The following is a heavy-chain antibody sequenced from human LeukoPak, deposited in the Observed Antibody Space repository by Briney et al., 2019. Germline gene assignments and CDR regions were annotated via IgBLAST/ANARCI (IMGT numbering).Heavy chain of an antibody. CDR1: GFTFSSYA. CDR2: ISGRGGST. J-gene: IGHJ4*02. V-gene: IGHV3-23*01. D-gene: IGHD3-9*01. CDR3: AKFYDISTGYFDC. Sequence: GGSLRLSCAASGFTFSSYAMSWVRQSPGKGLEWVSAISGRGGSTYYADSVKGRFTISRDNAKNTLYLQMNSLRAEETAVYYCAKFYDISTGYFDCWGQGTLVTVSS.